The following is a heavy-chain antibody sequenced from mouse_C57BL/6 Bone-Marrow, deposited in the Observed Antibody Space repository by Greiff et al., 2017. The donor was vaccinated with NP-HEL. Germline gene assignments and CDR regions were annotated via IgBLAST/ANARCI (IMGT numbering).Heavy chain of an antibody. D-gene: IGHD2-1*01. CDR2: IYPGNSDS. Sequence: EVQLQQSGTVLARPGASVKMSCKTSGYTFTSYWVHWVTQRPGRGLEWIGAIYPGNSDSSYNQKFKGKAKLPAVPSASTAYMELSSLTNEDSAVYYCTYGNYYYAMDYWGQGTSVTVSA. V-gene: IGHV1-5*01. CDR3: TYGNYYYAMDY. CDR1: GYTFTSYW. J-gene: IGHJ4*01.